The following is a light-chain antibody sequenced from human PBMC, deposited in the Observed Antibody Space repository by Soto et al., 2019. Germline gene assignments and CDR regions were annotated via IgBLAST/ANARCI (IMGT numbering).Light chain of an antibody. Sequence: GERATLSCRASQSVSSNLAWYQQKPGQAPRLLIYGASTRATGIPARFSGSGSGTEFTLTISSLFSEDFAVYYPQQYKNWLRTFVHGPKV. CDR1: QSVSSN. J-gene: IGKJ1*01. CDR3: QQYKNWLRT. V-gene: IGKV3-15*01. CDR2: GAS.